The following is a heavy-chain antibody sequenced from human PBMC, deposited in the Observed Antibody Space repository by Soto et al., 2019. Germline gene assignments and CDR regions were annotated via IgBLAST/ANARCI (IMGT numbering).Heavy chain of an antibody. J-gene: IGHJ6*02. V-gene: IGHV1-69*12. CDR2: IIPIFGTA. CDR3: ARYPTDYDYDGMAD. CDR1: GGTFSSYA. Sequence: QVQLVKSGAEVKKPGSSVQVSCKASGGTFSSYAISWVRQAPGQGLEWMGGIIPIFGTADYAQKIQCRVTITADESTSTANMELSRLRSEDTAVYYYARYPTDYDYDGMADWGQVTTVTVSS.